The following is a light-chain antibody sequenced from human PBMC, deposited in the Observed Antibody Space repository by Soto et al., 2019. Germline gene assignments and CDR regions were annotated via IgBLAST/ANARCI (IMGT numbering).Light chain of an antibody. V-gene: IGLV2-14*01. CDR2: DVS. CDR3: SSYTTSSTVV. Sequence: QSVLTQAASVSGSPGQSITISCTGTRRDIGGSNSVSWYQQFPGKAPKLLIYDVSNRPSGVSNRFSGSKSGNTASLTISGLQAEDEAEYYCSSYTTSSTVVFGGGTQLTVL. J-gene: IGLJ2*01. CDR1: RRDIGGSNS.